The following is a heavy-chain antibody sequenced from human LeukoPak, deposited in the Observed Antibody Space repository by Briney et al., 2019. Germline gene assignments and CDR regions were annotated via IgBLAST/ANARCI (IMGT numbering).Heavy chain of an antibody. D-gene: IGHD6-19*01. J-gene: IGHJ4*02. CDR1: GFTVSSNY. CDR2: LYSGGNT. V-gene: IGHV3-66*01. Sequence: GGPLRLSCAASGFTVSSNYMSWVRQAPGKGLEWVSVLYSGGNTYYADSVKGRFTISRANSKNTLYLQMNSLRAEDTAVYYCAKDHASSGLDLEFLDYWGQGTLVTVSS. CDR3: AKDHASSGLDLEFLDY.